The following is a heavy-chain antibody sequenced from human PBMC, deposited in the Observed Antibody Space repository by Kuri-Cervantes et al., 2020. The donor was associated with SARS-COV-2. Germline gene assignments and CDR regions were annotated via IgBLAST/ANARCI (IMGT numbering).Heavy chain of an antibody. CDR2: IDPSDSYT. D-gene: IGHD2-21*01. V-gene: IGHV5-10-1*01. J-gene: IGHJ4*02. CDR3: AIFFIPGVVDY. CDR1: GYSFSTSW. Sequence: GGSLRLSCKGSGYSFSTSWMHWVRQMPGKGLEWMGRIDPSDSYTNYSPSFQGHVTFSADKSINTAYLQWSGLRASDTAIYYCAIFFIPGVVDYWGPGTLVTVSS.